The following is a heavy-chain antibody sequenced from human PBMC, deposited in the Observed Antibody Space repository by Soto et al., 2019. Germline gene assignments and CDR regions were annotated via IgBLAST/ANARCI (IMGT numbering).Heavy chain of an antibody. D-gene: IGHD2-21*02. CDR2: INPNSGGT. J-gene: IGHJ3*02. CDR1: GYTFTGYY. CDR3: ARDWAYCGGDCYSAFDI. Sequence: ASVKVSCKASGYTFTGYYMHWVRQAPGQGLEWMGWINPNSGGTNYAQKFQGRVTMTRDTSISTAYMELSRLRSDDTAVYYCARDWAYCGGDCYSAFDIWGQGTMVTVSS. V-gene: IGHV1-2*02.